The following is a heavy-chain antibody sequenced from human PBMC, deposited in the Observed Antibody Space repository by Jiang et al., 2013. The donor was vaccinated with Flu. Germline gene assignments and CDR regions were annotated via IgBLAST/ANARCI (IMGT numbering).Heavy chain of an antibody. Sequence: YPGDSDTRYSPSFQGQVTISADKSISTAYLQWSSLKASDTAMYYCARQGPASDYGDYWGQGTLVTVSS. J-gene: IGHJ4*02. CDR2: YPGDSDT. V-gene: IGHV5-51*01. CDR3: ARQGPASDYGDY.